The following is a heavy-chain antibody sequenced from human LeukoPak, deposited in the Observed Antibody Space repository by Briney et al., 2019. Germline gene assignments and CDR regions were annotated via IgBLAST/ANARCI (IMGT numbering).Heavy chain of an antibody. V-gene: IGHV3-9*01. D-gene: IGHD3-10*01. CDR2: ISWNSGSI. CDR1: GFTFDDYA. Sequence: GGSLRLSCAASGFTFDDYATHWVRQAPGKGLEWVSGISWNSGSIGYADSVKGGFTISRDNAKNSLYLQMNSLRAEDTALYYCAKDSGFGELLGIDYWGQGTLVTVSS. J-gene: IGHJ4*02. CDR3: AKDSGFGELLGIDY.